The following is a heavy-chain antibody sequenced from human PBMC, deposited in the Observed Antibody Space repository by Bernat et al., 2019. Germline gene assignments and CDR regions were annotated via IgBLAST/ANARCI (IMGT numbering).Heavy chain of an antibody. J-gene: IGHJ4*02. Sequence: QVQLVESGGGVVQPGGSLRLSCAVSKFSFSSYAMHWVRQAPGKGLEWVAIISYDGTIQYYADSVKGRFTISRDNSKNTLYLQMNSLRAEDTAVYYCARVGDSSGWSFDYWGQGTLVTVSS. CDR2: ISYDGTIQ. CDR3: ARVGDSSGWSFDY. CDR1: KFSFSSYA. V-gene: IGHV3-30*01. D-gene: IGHD6-19*01.